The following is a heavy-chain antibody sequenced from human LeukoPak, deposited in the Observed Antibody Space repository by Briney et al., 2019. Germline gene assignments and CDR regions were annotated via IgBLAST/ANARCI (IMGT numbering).Heavy chain of an antibody. CDR2: IHSSGST. CDR1: GVSITSYY. V-gene: IGHV4-4*07. Sequence: SETLSLTCTVSGVSITSYYWTWIRQPAGKGLEWIGRIHSSGSTSYNPSLKSRVTMSVDTSKNQFSLKLNSVTAADTAVYYCARDRYYYDSSGYKYMDVWGKGTTVTVSS. J-gene: IGHJ6*03. D-gene: IGHD3-22*01. CDR3: ARDRYYYDSSGYKYMDV.